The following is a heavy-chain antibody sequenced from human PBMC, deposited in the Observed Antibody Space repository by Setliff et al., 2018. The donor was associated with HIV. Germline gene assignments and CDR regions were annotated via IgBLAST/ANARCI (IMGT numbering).Heavy chain of an antibody. V-gene: IGHV3-74*01. D-gene: IGHD1-26*01. CDR1: GFTFSGYW. CDR2: LNSDGSST. J-gene: IGHJ4*02. CDR3: ATDCAVVGGTGSLDS. Sequence: GSLRLSCAASGFTFSGYWMHWVRQVPGKGLVWVSRLNSDGSSTSYADSVKGRFTISRDNSKNTLYLQMNSLRVEDTAVYYCATDCAVVGGTGSLDSWGQGTLVTVSS.